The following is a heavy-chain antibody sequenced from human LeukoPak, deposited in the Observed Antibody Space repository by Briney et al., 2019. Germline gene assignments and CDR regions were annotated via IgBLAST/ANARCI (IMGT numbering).Heavy chain of an antibody. V-gene: IGHV4-59*01. CDR3: ARMNTAMVASPFDY. J-gene: IGHJ4*02. CDR1: GGSISNYY. D-gene: IGHD5-18*01. Sequence: SETLSLTCTVSGGSISNYYWSWIRRPPGKGLEWIGYIYYSGSTNYNPSLKSRVTISVDTSKNQFSLKLSSVTAADTAVYYCARMNTAMVASPFDYWGQGTLVTVSS. CDR2: IYYSGST.